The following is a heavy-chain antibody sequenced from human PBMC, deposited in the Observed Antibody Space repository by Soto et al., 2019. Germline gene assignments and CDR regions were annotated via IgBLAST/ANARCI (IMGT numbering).Heavy chain of an antibody. J-gene: IGHJ6*02. CDR1: GGTFSSYA. D-gene: IGHD2-2*01. V-gene: IGHV1-69*01. CDR3: ARSQGSSTSLEIYYYYYYGMDV. CDR2: IIPISETT. Sequence: QVQLVPSGAEVKKPGSSVKVSCKASGGTFSSYAISWARQAPGQGLEWMGGIIPISETTNYAQKFQGRVTITADESKSTAYMELSSLRSEDTAVYYCARSQGSSTSLEIYYYYYYGMDVWGQGTTVTVSS.